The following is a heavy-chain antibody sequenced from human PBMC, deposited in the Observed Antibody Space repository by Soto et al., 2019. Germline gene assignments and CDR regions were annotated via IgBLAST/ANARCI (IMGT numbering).Heavy chain of an antibody. CDR1: GFTFSSYA. CDR3: LRWSGYNWFDP. CDR2: ISGSGGST. J-gene: IGHJ5*02. V-gene: IGHV3-23*01. Sequence: GGSLRLFCAASGFTFSSYAMSWVRQAPGKGLEWVSAISGSGGSTYYADSVKGRFTISRDNSKNTLYLQMNSLRAEDTAVYYCLRWSGYNWFDPWGQGTLVTVSS. D-gene: IGHD3-3*01.